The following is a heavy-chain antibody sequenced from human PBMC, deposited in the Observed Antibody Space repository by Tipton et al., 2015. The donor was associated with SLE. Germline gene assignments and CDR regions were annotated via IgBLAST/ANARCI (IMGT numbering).Heavy chain of an antibody. CDR2: ITWNSDSI. J-gene: IGHJ4*02. D-gene: IGHD3-22*01. Sequence: SLRLSCIASGFTFADYAMHWVRQTPGKGLEWVSGITWNSDSIGYADSVKGRFTISRDNAKNSLYLQMNSLRPDDTALYYCAKDDGRFYYGSGYIDYWGQGTLVTVSS. CDR3: AKDDGRFYYGSGYIDY. CDR1: GFTFADYA. V-gene: IGHV3-9*01.